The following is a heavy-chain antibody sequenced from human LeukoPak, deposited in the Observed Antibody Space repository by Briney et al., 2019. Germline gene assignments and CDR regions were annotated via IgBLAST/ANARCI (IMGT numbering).Heavy chain of an antibody. CDR1: GFTFRSYA. Sequence: PGGSLRLSCAASGFTFRSYAMNWVRQAPGKGLEWVSAISGSGSATYYADSVKGRFTISRDSSKNTLYLRVNSLRAEDTAVYYCAKDQYGEAFDIWGPGTMVTVSS. CDR2: ISGSGSAT. V-gene: IGHV3-23*01. D-gene: IGHD4-17*01. J-gene: IGHJ3*02. CDR3: AKDQYGEAFDI.